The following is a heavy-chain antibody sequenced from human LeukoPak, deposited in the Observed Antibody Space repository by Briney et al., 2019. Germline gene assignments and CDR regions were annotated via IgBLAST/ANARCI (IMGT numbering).Heavy chain of an antibody. CDR3: ARGDPRQLVEY. Sequence: NSSETLSLTCAVYGGSFSGYYWSWIRQPPGKGLEWIGEINHSGSTNYNPSLKSRVTISVDTSKNQFSLKLSSVTAADTAVYYCARGDPRQLVEYWGQGTLVTVSS. V-gene: IGHV4-34*01. CDR2: INHSGST. D-gene: IGHD6-13*01. J-gene: IGHJ4*02. CDR1: GGSFSGYY.